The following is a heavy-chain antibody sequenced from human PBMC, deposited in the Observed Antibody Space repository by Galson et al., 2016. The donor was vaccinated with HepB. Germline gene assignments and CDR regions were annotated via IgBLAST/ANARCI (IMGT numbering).Heavy chain of an antibody. CDR3: AADRGMYSVPYAY. J-gene: IGHJ4*02. V-gene: IGHV1-58*01. CDR2: IVVGSNNT. Sequence: SVKVSCKASGLTFIRTAVQWVRQARGQRPEWIGWIVVGSNNTNYAKKFQDRVTITRDMSTNTVYLELSSLRSEDTALYYCAADRGMYSVPYAYWRQGTLVTVSS. CDR1: GLTFIRTA. D-gene: IGHD3-16*01.